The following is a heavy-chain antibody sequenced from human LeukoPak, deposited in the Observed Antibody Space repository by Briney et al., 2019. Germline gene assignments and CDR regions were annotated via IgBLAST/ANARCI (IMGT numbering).Heavy chain of an antibody. CDR3: AKDLMLRGIAEDAFDY. J-gene: IGHJ4*02. V-gene: IGHV1-18*01. CDR2: ISAYNGNT. CDR1: GYTFTDYG. D-gene: IGHD6-13*01. Sequence: GASVKVSCKASGYTFTDYGISWVRQAPGQGLEWMGWISAYNGNTNYGQKFQGRVTMTTDTSTSTAYMELRSLRSDDTAVYYCAKDLMLRGIAEDAFDYWGQGTLVTVSS.